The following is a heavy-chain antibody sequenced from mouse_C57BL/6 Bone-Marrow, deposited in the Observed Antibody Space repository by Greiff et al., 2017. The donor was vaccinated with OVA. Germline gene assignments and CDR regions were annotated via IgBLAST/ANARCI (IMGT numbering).Heavy chain of an antibody. CDR3: AREGDYCGSSSFDD. CDR1: GYAFSSSW. Sequence: VQGVESGPELVKPGASVKISCKASGYAFSSSWMNWVKQRPGKGLEWIGRIYPGDGDTNSNGKFKGKATLTAAKSSSTATMQLSSRASEDSAVNYCAREGDYCGSSSFDDWGQGTTLTVSS. J-gene: IGHJ2*01. V-gene: IGHV1-82*01. CDR2: IYPGDGDT. D-gene: IGHD1-1*01.